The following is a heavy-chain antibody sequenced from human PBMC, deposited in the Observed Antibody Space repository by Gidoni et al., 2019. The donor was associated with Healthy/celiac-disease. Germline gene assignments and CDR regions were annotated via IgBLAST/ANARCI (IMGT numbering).Heavy chain of an antibody. J-gene: IGHJ4*02. V-gene: IGHV3-30*18. Sequence: QVQLVESGGGVVQPGRSLRLSCAASGFTFSSYGMPWVRQAPGKGLEWVAVISYDGSNKYYADSVKGRFTISRDNSKNTLYLQMNSLRAEDTAVYYCAKEFSRYGGQEYYFDYWGQGTLVTVSS. CDR3: AKEFSRYGGQEYYFDY. CDR2: ISYDGSNK. CDR1: GFTFSSYG. D-gene: IGHD4-17*01.